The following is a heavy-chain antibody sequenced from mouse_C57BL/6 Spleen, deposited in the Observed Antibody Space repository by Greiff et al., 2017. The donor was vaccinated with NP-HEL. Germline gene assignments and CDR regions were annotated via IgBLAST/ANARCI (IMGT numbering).Heavy chain of an antibody. CDR3: ARGDLYYFDY. J-gene: IGHJ2*01. CDR2: INPSTGGT. Sequence: VQLQQSGPELVKPGASVKISCKASGYSFTGYYMNWVKQSPEKSLEWIGEINPSTGGTTYNQKFKAKATLTVDKSSSTAYMQLKSLTSEDSSVYYCARGDLYYFDYWGQGTTLTVSS. CDR1: GYSFTGYY. D-gene: IGHD3-3*01. V-gene: IGHV1-42*01.